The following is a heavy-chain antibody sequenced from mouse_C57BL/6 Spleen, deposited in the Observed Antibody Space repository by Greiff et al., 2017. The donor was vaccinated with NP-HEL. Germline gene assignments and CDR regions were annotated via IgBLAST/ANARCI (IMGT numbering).Heavy chain of an antibody. D-gene: IGHD1-1*01. Sequence: EVQLVESGGGLVKPGGSLKLSCAASGFTFSSYAMSWVRQTPEKRLEWVATISDGGSYTYYPDNVKGRFTISRDNAKNNLYLQMSHLKSEDTAMYYCARDTCYGTWYFDVWGTGTTLTVSS. J-gene: IGHJ1*03. V-gene: IGHV5-4*01. CDR1: GFTFSSYA. CDR3: ARDTCYGTWYFDV. CDR2: ISDGGSYT.